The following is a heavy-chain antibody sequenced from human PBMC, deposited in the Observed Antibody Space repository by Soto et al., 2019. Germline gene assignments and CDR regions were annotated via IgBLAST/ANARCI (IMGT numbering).Heavy chain of an antibody. Sequence: EVQLLESGGGLVQPGGSLRLSCAASGFTFSSYAMSWVRQAPGKGLEWVSAISGSGGSTYYADSVKGRFTISRDNSKNTLYLQMNSLRAEDTAVYYCAKDSLEGAAAGRAYYYYGMDVWGQGTTVTVSS. V-gene: IGHV3-23*01. J-gene: IGHJ6*02. D-gene: IGHD6-13*01. CDR3: AKDSLEGAAAGRAYYYYGMDV. CDR2: ISGSGGST. CDR1: GFTFSSYA.